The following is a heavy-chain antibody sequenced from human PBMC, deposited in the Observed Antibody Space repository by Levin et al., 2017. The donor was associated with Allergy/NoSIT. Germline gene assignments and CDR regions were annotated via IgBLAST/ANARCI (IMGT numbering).Heavy chain of an antibody. CDR1: GFTFSSYG. CDR2: ISYDGSNK. CDR3: AKGASCFDY. D-gene: IGHD2-2*01. Sequence: GESLKISCAASGFTFSSYGMHWVRQAPGKGLEWVAVISYDGSNKYYADSVKGRFTISRDNSKNTLYLQMNSLRAEDTAVYYCAKGASCFDYWGQGTLVTVSS. V-gene: IGHV3-30*18. J-gene: IGHJ4*02.